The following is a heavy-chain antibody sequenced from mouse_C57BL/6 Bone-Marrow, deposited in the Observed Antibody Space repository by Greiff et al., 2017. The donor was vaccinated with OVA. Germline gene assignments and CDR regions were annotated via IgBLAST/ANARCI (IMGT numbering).Heavy chain of an antibody. CDR1: GYTFTSYG. CDR3: ARVNYGSSPRAMDY. J-gene: IGHJ4*01. CDR2: IYPRSGNT. Sequence: VQLQQSGAELARPGASVKLSCKASGYTFTSYGISWVKQRTGQGLEWIGEIYPRSGNTYYNEKFKGKATLTADKSSSTAYMELRSLTSEDSAVYFCARVNYGSSPRAMDYWGQGTSVTVSS. D-gene: IGHD1-1*01. V-gene: IGHV1-81*01.